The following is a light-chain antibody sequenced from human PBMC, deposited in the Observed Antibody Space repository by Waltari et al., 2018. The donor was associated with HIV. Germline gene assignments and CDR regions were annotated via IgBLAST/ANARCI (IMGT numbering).Light chain of an antibody. J-gene: IGLJ2*01. Sequence: QSALTQPPSVSGAPGQRVTISCTGHRSNLGAGYFVHWYQPLPGTAPKLLVYSDINRPSGVPDRFSGSKSGTSASLVITGLQAEDEADYYCQSYDSSLRASVFGGGTKLTVL. CDR3: QSYDSSLRASV. CDR2: SDI. V-gene: IGLV1-40*01. CDR1: RSNLGAGYF.